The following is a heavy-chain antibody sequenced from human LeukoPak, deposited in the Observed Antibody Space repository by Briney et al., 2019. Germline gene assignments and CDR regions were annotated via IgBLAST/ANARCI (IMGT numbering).Heavy chain of an antibody. CDR2: ISYDVSNK. V-gene: IGHV3-30*03. D-gene: IGHD3-10*01. Sequence: GGSLRLSCAASGFTFRSYGMHWVRQAPGKGLEWVAVISYDVSNKYYADSVKGRFTISRDNSKNTLYLQMNSLRAEDTAVYYCARVDYYGSGSYYNDGMDVWGQGTTVTVSS. J-gene: IGHJ6*02. CDR1: GFTFRSYG. CDR3: ARVDYYGSGSYYNDGMDV.